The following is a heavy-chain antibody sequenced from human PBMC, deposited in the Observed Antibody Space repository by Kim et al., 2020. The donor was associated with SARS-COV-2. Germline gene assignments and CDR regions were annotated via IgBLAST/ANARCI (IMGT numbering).Heavy chain of an antibody. Sequence: LSLTCAASGFSFSSSWMNWVRRPPGKRLEWVANINPDGSMTRYVDSVKGRVASSRDNAKYSLFLQMNSLRADDTAVYYCTTGGALWGQGTLVIVSS. V-gene: IGHV3-7*01. CDR3: TTGGAL. J-gene: IGHJ1*01. CDR1: GFSFSSSW. CDR2: INPDGSMT.